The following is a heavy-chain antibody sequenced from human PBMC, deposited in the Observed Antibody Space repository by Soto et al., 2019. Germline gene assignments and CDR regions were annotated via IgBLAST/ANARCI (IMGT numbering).Heavy chain of an antibody. V-gene: IGHV1-69*13. J-gene: IGHJ4*02. CDR3: ARESEYCGGDCYSGLPDY. Sequence: SVKVSCKASGGTFSSYAISWVRQAPGQGLEWMGGIIPIFGTANYAQKFQGRVTITADESTSTAYMELSSLRSEDTAVYYCARESEYCGGDCYSGLPDYWGQGTLVTVSS. CDR1: GGTFSSYA. CDR2: IIPIFGTA. D-gene: IGHD2-21*02.